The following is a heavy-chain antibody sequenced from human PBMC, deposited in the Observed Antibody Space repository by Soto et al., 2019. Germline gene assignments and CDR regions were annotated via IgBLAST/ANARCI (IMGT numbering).Heavy chain of an antibody. CDR1: GGSISSGDYY. CDR3: ARRAVVAVTGSLDNWLDP. D-gene: IGHD2-21*01. CDR2: IYYSGST. Sequence: SETLSLTCTVSGGSISSGDYYWSWIRQPPGKGLEWIGYIYYSGSTYYNPSLKSRVTISVDTSKNQFSLKVNSVTAADTAVYYCARRAVVAVTGSLDNWLDPWGPGILVT. V-gene: IGHV4-30-4*02. J-gene: IGHJ5*02.